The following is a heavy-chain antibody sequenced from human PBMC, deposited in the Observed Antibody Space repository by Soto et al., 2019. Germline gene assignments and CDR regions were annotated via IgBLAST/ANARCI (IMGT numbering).Heavy chain of an antibody. Sequence: QVQLVQSGAEVKKPGASVKVSCKASGYTFTNYAIHWVRQAPGQRLEWLGWLNAGNSNREYSQKFQGRIIMTKDTSASTDYMELNSLISEDTAVYYGARGYDYVWGSYRSDAFDIWGQGTMVTVSS. CDR3: ARGYDYVWGSYRSDAFDI. D-gene: IGHD3-16*02. J-gene: IGHJ3*02. CDR1: GYTFTNYA. V-gene: IGHV1-3*01. CDR2: LNAGNSNR.